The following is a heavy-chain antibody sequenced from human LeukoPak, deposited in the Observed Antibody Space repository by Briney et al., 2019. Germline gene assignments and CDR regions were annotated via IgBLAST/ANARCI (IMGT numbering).Heavy chain of an antibody. CDR1: GFTFNTYA. CDR2: FSFNGVTT. D-gene: IGHD5-18*01. V-gene: IGHV3-23*01. Sequence: GGSLRLSCAASGFTFNTYAMSWVRQAPGKGLEGVSTFSFNGVTTYYADSAKGRFTISRDNSKNTVYLQMNNLRAEDTAVYYCAKGGYSSGRYFYYYMDVWGEGTTVTVSS. CDR3: AKGGYSSGRYFYYYMDV. J-gene: IGHJ6*03.